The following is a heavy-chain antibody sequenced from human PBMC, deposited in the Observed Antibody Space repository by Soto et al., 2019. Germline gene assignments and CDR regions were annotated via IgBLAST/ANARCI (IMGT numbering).Heavy chain of an antibody. CDR3: ESDLGGPRDY. CDR2: IYYTGRT. J-gene: IGHJ4*02. D-gene: IGHD3-16*01. V-gene: IGHV4-61*01. CDR1: GGSITSGPYY. Sequence: SETLSLTCTVSGGSITSGPYYWSWIRQPPGKGLEFIGNIYYTGRTNYHPSLKSRLAMSVDTSKNQFSLRLTSVTAADTAVYWCESDLGGPRDYWGQGTLVTVSS.